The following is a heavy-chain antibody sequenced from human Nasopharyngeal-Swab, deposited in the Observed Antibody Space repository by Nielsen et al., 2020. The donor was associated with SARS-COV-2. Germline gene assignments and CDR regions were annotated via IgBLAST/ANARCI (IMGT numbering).Heavy chain of an antibody. V-gene: IGHV3-15*01. CDR2: IKSKTDGGTT. Sequence: VRQAPGKGLEWVGRIKSKTDGGTTDYAAPVKGGFTISRDDSKNTLYLQMNSLKTEDTAVYYCTTAITIFGVVIPGGYWGQGTLVTVSS. CDR3: TTAITIFGVVIPGGY. D-gene: IGHD3-3*01. J-gene: IGHJ4*02.